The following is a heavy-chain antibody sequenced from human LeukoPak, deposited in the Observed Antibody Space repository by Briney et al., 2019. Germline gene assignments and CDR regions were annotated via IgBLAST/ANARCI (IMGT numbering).Heavy chain of an antibody. V-gene: IGHV4-59*01. CDR1: GGSIGSYY. CDR2: IYYSGST. D-gene: IGHD6-13*01. J-gene: IGHJ5*02. CDR3: ARQSAYSRDVSNWFDP. Sequence: KPSETLSLTCTVSGGSIGSYYWSWIRQPPGKGLGWIGYIYYSGSTNYNPSPKSRVTISVDTSKNQFSLKLSSVTAADTAVYYCARQSAYSRDVSNWFDPWGQGTLVTVSS.